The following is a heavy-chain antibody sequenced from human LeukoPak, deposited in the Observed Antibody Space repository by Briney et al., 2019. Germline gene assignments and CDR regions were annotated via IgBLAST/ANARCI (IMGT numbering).Heavy chain of an antibody. D-gene: IGHD3-16*02. V-gene: IGHV4-39*07. CDR1: GGSISSSSYY. CDR3: ARVLIMITFGGVIAKFDY. J-gene: IGHJ4*02. Sequence: SETLSLTCTVSGGSISSSSYYWGWIRQPPGKGLEWIGSIYYSGSTYYNPSLKSRVTISVDTSKNQFSLKLSSVTAADTAVYYCARVLIMITFGGVIAKFDYWGQGTLVTVSS. CDR2: IYYSGST.